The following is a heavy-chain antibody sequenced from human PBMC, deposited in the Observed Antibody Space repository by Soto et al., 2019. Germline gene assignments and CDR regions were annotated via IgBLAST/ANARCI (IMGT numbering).Heavy chain of an antibody. CDR1: GFTFTSYY. D-gene: IGHD6-13*01. V-gene: IGHV3-11*01. J-gene: IGHJ4*02. Sequence: QVQLVESGGDLVTPGGSLTLSCTGSGFTFTSYYMAWIRQSPGKGLEWVSSIGQGGDAQFYTGSVKGRFTISRDNTKNSVYLEMNSLRAEDTAVYYCATESWYQFRSRGQGVLVSVSS. CDR3: ATESWYQFRS. CDR2: IGQGGDAQ.